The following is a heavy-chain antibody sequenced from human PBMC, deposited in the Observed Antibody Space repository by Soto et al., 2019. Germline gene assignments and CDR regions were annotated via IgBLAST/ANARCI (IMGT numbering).Heavy chain of an antibody. CDR2: INVYNGNT. Sequence: ASVKVSCKASGYPVTSYGISWVRQAPGQGLEWMGWINVYNGNTNYAQKLQGRVTMTTDTSTSTAYMELRSLRSDDTAVYYCARESRYCSGGSCYFLPGIDYWGQGTLVTVSS. CDR1: GYPVTSYG. CDR3: ARESRYCSGGSCYFLPGIDY. D-gene: IGHD2-15*01. V-gene: IGHV1-18*01. J-gene: IGHJ4*02.